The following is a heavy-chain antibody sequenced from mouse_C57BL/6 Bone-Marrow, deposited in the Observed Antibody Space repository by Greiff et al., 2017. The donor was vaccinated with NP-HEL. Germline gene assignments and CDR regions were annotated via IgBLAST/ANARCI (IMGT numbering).Heavy chain of an antibody. D-gene: IGHD1-1*01. Sequence: DVQLVESGAELVRPGASVKLSCTASGFNIKDDYMHWVKQRPEQGLEWIGWIDPENGDTEYASKFQGKATITADTSSNTAYLQLSSLTSEDTAVYYCTFYYFAYWGQGTLVTVSA. CDR3: TFYYFAY. V-gene: IGHV14-4*01. CDR1: GFNIKDDY. CDR2: IDPENGDT. J-gene: IGHJ3*01.